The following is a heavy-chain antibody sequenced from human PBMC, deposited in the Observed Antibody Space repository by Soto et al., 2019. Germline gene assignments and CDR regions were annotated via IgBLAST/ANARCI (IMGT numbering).Heavy chain of an antibody. D-gene: IGHD4-17*01. CDR2: ISNKVDNYAT. V-gene: IGHV3-73*01. CDR3: LSKRSSDGSPE. CDR1: GISFSGSR. J-gene: IGHJ4*02. Sequence: EVQLVESGGDLVQPGGSLKLSCAASGISFSGSRITWVRLSSGKGLECLGHISNKVDNYATAYAASVEGRFTISSDDSKNTAFLQRTNLNAEDTAVYFCLSKRSSDGSPEWGQGTLVTVSS.